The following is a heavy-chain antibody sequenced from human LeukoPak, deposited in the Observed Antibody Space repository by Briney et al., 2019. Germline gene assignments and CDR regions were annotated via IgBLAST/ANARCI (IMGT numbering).Heavy chain of an antibody. CDR1: GGSISSYY. CDR2: IYYSGST. V-gene: IGHV4-59*01. J-gene: IGHJ4*02. D-gene: IGHD3-10*01. CDR3: ARSWFGEPYFDY. Sequence: SETLSLTCTVSGGSISSYYWSWIRQPPGKGLGWIGYIYYSGSTNYNPSLKSRVTISVDTSKNQFSLKLSSVTAADTAVYYCARSWFGEPYFDYWGQGTLVTVSS.